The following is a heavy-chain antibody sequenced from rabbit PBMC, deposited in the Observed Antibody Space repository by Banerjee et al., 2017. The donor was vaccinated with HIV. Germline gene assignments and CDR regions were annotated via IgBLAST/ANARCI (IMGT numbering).Heavy chain of an antibody. D-gene: IGHD1-1*01. J-gene: IGHJ4*01. CDR2: IYAGGSGST. CDR3: ARWPDNSGYFDL. V-gene: IGHV1S40*01. CDR1: GFSFSSTHY. Sequence: QSLEESGGGLVKPGASLTLTCTASGFSFSSTHYISWVRQAPGKGLEWIGDIYAGGSGSTYYASWAKGRFTISKTSSTTVTLQMTSLTAADTATYFCARWPDNSGYFDLWGQGTLVTVS.